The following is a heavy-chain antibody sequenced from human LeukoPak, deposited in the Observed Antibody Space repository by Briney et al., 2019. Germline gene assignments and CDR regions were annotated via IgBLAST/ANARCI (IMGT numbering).Heavy chain of an antibody. J-gene: IGHJ4*02. V-gene: IGHV4-4*07. D-gene: IGHD4/OR15-4a*01. CDR1: GGSMNSYY. CDR2: IYGSGTT. CDR3: ARDRNGNGATYFSY. Sequence: SETLSLTCTVSGGSMNSYYWSWIRQPAGKGVEWIGRIYGSGTTLYNPSLESRVTMSVDTSKKQFSLKLTSVTAADTAVYCCARDRNGNGATYFSYWGQGILVAVSS.